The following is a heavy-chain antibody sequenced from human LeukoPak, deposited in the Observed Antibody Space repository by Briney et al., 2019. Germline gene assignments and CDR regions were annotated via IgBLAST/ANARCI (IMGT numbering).Heavy chain of an antibody. V-gene: IGHV3-66*01. CDR3: ARGYYYDSSSYFTDAFHI. D-gene: IGHD3-22*01. J-gene: IGHJ3*02. Sequence: GGSLRLSCAASGFTVSSNYMSWVRQAPGKGLEWVSVIYSGGSTHYADSVKGRFTISRDNSKNTLYLQMSSLRAEDRAVYYCARGYYYDSSSYFTDAFHIWGQGTMVTVSS. CDR1: GFTVSSNY. CDR2: IYSGGST.